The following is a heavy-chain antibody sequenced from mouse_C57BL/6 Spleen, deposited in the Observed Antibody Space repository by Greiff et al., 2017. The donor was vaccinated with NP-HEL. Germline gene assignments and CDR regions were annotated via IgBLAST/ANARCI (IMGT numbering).Heavy chain of an antibody. D-gene: IGHD2-4*01. J-gene: IGHJ4*01. CDR3: ARHGGGVNDYDYDNDYAMDY. CDR1: GYTFTEYT. V-gene: IGHV1-62-2*01. Sequence: VQLQQSGAELVKPGASVKLSCKASGYTFTEYTIHWVKQRSGQGLEWIGWFYPGSGSIKYNEKFKDKATLTADKSSSTVYMERSRLTSEDSAVYFCARHGGGVNDYDYDNDYAMDYWGQGTSVTVSS. CDR2: FYPGSGSI.